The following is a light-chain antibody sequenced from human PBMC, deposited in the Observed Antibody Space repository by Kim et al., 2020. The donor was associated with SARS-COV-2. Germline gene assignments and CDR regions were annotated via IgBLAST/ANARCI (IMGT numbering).Light chain of an antibody. J-gene: IGKJ1*01. V-gene: IGKV1-27*01. CDR2: AAS. Sequence: ASVGDRVTITCRASQDIANSLAGYQQIPGKVPQVLSYAASTLQSGVPSRFSGSGSGTEFTLAIGSLQTEDVATYYCQKYNSAPWTVGPGTKVDIK. CDR3: QKYNSAPWT. CDR1: QDIANS.